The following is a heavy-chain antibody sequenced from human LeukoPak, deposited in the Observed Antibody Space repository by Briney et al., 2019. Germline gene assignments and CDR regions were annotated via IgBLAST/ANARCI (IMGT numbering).Heavy chain of an antibody. V-gene: IGHV3-23*01. D-gene: IGHD2-15*01. CDR1: GFTFSSYA. Sequence: PGGSLRLSCAASGFTFSSYAMSWVRQAPGKGLEWVSAISGSGGSTYYADSVKGRFTISRDNSMNTLYLQMNSLRAEDTAVYYCASHYCSGGSCYFSVDYYYYGMDVWGQGTTVTVSS. CDR2: ISGSGGST. J-gene: IGHJ6*02. CDR3: ASHYCSGGSCYFSVDYYYYGMDV.